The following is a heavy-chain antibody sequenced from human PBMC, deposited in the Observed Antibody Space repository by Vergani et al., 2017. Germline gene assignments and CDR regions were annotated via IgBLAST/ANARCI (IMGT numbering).Heavy chain of an antibody. CDR3: AKDNLFVSGWYSYFDY. CDR2: ISWNSGSI. D-gene: IGHD6-19*01. J-gene: IGHJ4*02. V-gene: IGHV3-9*01. Sequence: EVQLVESGGGLVQPGRSLRLSCAASGFTFDDYAMHWVRQAPGKGLEWVSGISWNSGSIGYADSVKGRFTISRDNAKNSLYLQMNSLRAEDTALYYCAKDNLFVSGWYSYFDYWGQGTLVTVSS. CDR1: GFTFDDYA.